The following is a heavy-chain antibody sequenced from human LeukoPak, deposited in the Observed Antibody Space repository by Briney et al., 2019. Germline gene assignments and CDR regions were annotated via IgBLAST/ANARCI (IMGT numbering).Heavy chain of an antibody. CDR2: MNPNSGNT. D-gene: IGHD3-3*01. CDR1: GYTYTSYD. CDR3: ARETYYDFWSGD. V-gene: IGHV1-8*01. Sequence: ASVKVSCKASGYTYTSYDINWVRQATGQGLEWMGWMNPNSGNTGYAQKFQGRVTMTRNTSISTAYMELSSLRSEDTAVYYCARETYYDFWSGDWGQGTMVTVSS. J-gene: IGHJ3*01.